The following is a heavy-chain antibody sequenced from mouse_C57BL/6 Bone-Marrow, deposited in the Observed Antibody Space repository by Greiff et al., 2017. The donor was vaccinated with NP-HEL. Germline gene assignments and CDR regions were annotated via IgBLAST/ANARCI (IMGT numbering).Heavy chain of an antibody. D-gene: IGHD1-1*01. CDR1: GYTFTDYE. CDR3: TREKGIYYYGLFAY. CDR2: IDPETGGT. J-gene: IGHJ3*01. V-gene: IGHV1-15*01. Sequence: QLQQSGAELVRPGASVTLSCKASGYTFTDYEMHWVKQTPVHGLEWIGAIDPETGGTAYNQKFKGKAILTADKSSSTAYMELRSLTSEDSAVYYCTREKGIYYYGLFAYWGQGTLVTVSA.